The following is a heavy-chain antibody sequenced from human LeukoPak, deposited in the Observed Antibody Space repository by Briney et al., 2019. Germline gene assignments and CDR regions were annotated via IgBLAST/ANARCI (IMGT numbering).Heavy chain of an antibody. CDR3: AELGITMIGGV. Sequence: LPLTCTVSGGSISSNNYYWGWIRQPPGKGLEWVSYISSSGSTIYYADSVKGRFTISRDNAKNSLYLQMNSLRAEDTAVYYCAELGITMIGGVWGKGTTVTISS. CDR1: GGSISSNNYY. V-gene: IGHV3-11*04. CDR2: ISSSGSTI. D-gene: IGHD3-10*02. J-gene: IGHJ6*04.